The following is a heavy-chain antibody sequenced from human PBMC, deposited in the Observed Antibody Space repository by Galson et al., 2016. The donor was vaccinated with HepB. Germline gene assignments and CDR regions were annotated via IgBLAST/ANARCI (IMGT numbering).Heavy chain of an antibody. Sequence: SLRLSCAASGFTFSTYNMNWVRQTPGKGLEWVSSISGSGSYLYYADSVKGRFTISSDNANNSLYLHLSSLRAEDTAVLYCSRDLRNVERPDLTYYYGMDLWGQGTTVTVSS. V-gene: IGHV3-21*04. D-gene: IGHD1-1*01. J-gene: IGHJ6*02. CDR2: ISGSGSYL. CDR3: SRDLRNVERPDLTYYYGMDL. CDR1: GFTFSTYN.